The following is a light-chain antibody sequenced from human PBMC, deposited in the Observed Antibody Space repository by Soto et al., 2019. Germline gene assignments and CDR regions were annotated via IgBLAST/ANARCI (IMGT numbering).Light chain of an antibody. CDR3: QQYGRSGT. CDR1: QSVSSR. Sequence: YPGALSLSPGERATLSCRASQSVSSRLAWYQQKRGQAPRLLIYGAANSATGIPDSFSGSGSGTDFTLTISMLDTEDTAVDYCQQYGRSGTFGQATKADMK. CDR2: GAA. J-gene: IGKJ1*01. V-gene: IGKV3-20*01.